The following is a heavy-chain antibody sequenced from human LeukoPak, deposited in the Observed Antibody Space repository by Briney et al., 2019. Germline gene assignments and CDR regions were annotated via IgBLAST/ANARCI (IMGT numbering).Heavy chain of an antibody. CDR2: IKSRTDGGTI. Sequence: GGSLRLSCAASGLTFNEALMSWVRQAPGKGLEWVGRIKSRTDGGTIDYAAPVKGRFTISRADSKNTVYLQMNSLKTEDTAVYYCTTEGYCSGDNCYSFDHWGQGNLVTVSS. CDR1: GLTFNEAL. J-gene: IGHJ4*02. V-gene: IGHV3-15*01. CDR3: TTEGYCSGDNCYSFDH. D-gene: IGHD2-15*01.